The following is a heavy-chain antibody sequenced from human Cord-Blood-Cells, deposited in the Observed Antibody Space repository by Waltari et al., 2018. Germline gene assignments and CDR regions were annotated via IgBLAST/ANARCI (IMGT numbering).Heavy chain of an antibody. CDR3: ARGRAAMNWGSGENAFDI. CDR2: VNHSGST. CDR1: GGSFSGYY. Sequence: QVQLQQWGAGLLKPSETLSLTCAVYGGSFSGYYWSWIRQPPGKGRGWIGEVNHSGSTNHNPSLKSRVTISVDTSKNQFSLKLSSVPAADTAVYYCARGRAAMNWGSGENAFDIWGQGTMVTDSS. D-gene: IGHD7-27*01. V-gene: IGHV4-34*01. J-gene: IGHJ3*02.